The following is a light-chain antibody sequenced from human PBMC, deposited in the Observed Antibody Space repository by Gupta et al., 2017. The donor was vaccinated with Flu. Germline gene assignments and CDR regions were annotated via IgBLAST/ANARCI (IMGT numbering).Light chain of an antibody. CDR3: AAWDDSPNGQYV. CDR1: SSNIGSNP. V-gene: IGLV1-44*01. CDR2: GNS. J-gene: IGLJ1*01. Sequence: QSVLAQPPSASEPPGQRVTISCSGSSSNIGSNPVNWYQQVPGTAPKLLIYGNSQRPSGVPDRFSGSKSGTSAPLAISGLQSEDEADYYCAAWDDSPNGQYVFGTGTKVTVL.